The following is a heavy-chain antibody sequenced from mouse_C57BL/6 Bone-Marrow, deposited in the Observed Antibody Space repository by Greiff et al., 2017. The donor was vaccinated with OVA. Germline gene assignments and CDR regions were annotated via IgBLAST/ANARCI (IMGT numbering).Heavy chain of an antibody. Sequence: EVKLMESGPGLVKPSQSLSLTCSVTGYSITSGYYWNWIRQFPGNKLEWMGYISYDGSNNYNPSLKNRISITRDTSKNQFFLKLNSVTTEDTATYYCAREWDGYYDYWGQGTTLTVSS. CDR1: GYSITSGYY. V-gene: IGHV3-6*01. J-gene: IGHJ2*01. D-gene: IGHD2-3*01. CDR3: AREWDGYYDY. CDR2: ISYDGSN.